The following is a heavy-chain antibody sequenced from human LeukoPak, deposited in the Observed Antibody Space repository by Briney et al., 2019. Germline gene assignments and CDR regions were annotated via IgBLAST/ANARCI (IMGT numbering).Heavy chain of an antibody. J-gene: IGHJ5*02. CDR3: AKASTDYGGNSGWFDP. V-gene: IGHV3-23*01. D-gene: IGHD4-23*01. Sequence: GSLRLSCAASGFTFSSYAMSWVRQAPGKGLEWVSAISGSGGSTYYADSVKGRFTISRDNSKNTLYLQMNSLRAEDTAVYYCAKASTDYGGNSGWFDPWGQGTLVTVSS. CDR1: GFTFSSYA. CDR2: ISGSGGST.